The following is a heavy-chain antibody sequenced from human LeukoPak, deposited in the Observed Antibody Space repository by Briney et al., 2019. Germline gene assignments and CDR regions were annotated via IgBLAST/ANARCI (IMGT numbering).Heavy chain of an antibody. D-gene: IGHD6-19*01. Sequence: GASVKVSCKTSGGSVRGYSISWVRQAPGEGLEWMGMIVPALGTEDYTQRFQGRASITTDESTGITYMELRNLRSEDTAVYYCARDRGSGWYSLEYWGQGTLVTVSS. CDR1: GGSVRGYS. CDR2: IVPALGTE. CDR3: ARDRGSGWYSLEY. V-gene: IGHV1-69*16. J-gene: IGHJ4*02.